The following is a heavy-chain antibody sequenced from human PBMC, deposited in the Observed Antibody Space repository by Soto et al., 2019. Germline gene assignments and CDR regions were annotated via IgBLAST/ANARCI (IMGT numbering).Heavy chain of an antibody. CDR3: ARVDRGSVARPTRLDP. D-gene: IGHD2-21*01. CDR1: GFTLSSYA. V-gene: IGHV3-23*01. Sequence: PGGSLRLSCTASGFTLSSYAINWVRQAPGKGLEWVSATTGGAGLTYYADSVKGRFSVSSDNPGNTLYLQLNSLRPEDTAVYYCARVDRGSVARPTRLDPWGQGXLVTVSS. CDR2: TTGGAGLT. J-gene: IGHJ5*02.